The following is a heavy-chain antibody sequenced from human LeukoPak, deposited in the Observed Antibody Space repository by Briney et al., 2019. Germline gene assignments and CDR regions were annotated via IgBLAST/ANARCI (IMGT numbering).Heavy chain of an antibody. CDR2: IYTSGST. CDR1: GGSMSSYY. D-gene: IGHD2-2*01. J-gene: IGHJ1*01. CDR3: ARGLYCSSTSCPTQH. V-gene: IGHV4-4*07. Sequence: PSETLSLTCTVSGGSMSSYYWSWIRQPAGKGLEWIGRIYTSGSTNYNPSLTSRVTMSVDTSTNQFSLKLSSVTAADTAVYYCARGLYCSSTSCPTQHWGQGTKVTVSS.